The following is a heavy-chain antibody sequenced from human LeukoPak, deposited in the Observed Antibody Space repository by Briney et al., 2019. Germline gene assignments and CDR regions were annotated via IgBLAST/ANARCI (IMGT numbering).Heavy chain of an antibody. CDR3: ARQRGYYMDV. J-gene: IGHJ6*03. CDR2: IYPGDSDT. CDR1: GYSFSNYW. V-gene: IGHV5-51*01. Sequence: GESLKISCKSSGYSFSNYWIGWVRQMPGKGVDWMGIIYPGDSDTRHSPSFQGQVTISADKSISTAYLQWSSLKASDTAIYHCARQRGYYMDVWGQGTTVTVSS.